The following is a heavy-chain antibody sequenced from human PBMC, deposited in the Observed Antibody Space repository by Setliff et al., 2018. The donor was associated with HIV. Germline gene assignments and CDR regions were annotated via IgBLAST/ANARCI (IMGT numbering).Heavy chain of an antibody. D-gene: IGHD3-3*01. Sequence: ASVKVSCKASGYTFTQYYIHWVRQAPGQGLEWMGIINPSGGSTGYAQKFQGRVTVTSDTSTSTLHMELSSLRSDDTAVYYCARDLGGITLFGVVIQGAFDIWGQGTMVTVS. V-gene: IGHV1-46*01. CDR3: ARDLGGITLFGVVIQGAFDI. J-gene: IGHJ3*02. CDR2: INPSGGST. CDR1: GYTFTQYY.